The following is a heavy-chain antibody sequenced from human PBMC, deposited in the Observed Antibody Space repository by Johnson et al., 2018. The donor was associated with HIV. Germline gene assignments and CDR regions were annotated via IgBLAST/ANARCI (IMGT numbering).Heavy chain of an antibody. CDR2: ISYDGSNK. Sequence: LLVESGGGVVQPGRSLRLSCAASGFTFSSYAMHWVRQAPGKGLEWVAVISYDGSNKYYADSVKGRFTISRDNSKNTLYLQMNSLRAEDTAVYYCARVPTSSGYHDAFDIWGQGTMVTVSS. CDR1: GFTFSSYA. V-gene: IGHV3-30-3*01. CDR3: ARVPTSSGYHDAFDI. J-gene: IGHJ3*02. D-gene: IGHD3-22*01.